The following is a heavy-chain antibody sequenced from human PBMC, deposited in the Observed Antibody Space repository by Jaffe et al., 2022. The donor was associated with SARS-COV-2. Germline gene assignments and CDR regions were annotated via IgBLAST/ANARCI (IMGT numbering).Heavy chain of an antibody. V-gene: IGHV4-39*01. CDR2: IYYSGST. CDR3: ARLHVEGGRCPTCVDY. D-gene: IGHD3-16*01. Sequence: QLQLQESGPGLVKPSETLSLTCTVSGGSISSSSYYWGWIRQPPGKGLEWIGSIYYSGSTYYNPSLKSRVTISVDTSKNQFSLKLSSVTAADTAVYYCARLHVEGGRCPTCVDYWGQGTLVTVSS. CDR1: GGSISSSSYY. J-gene: IGHJ4*02.